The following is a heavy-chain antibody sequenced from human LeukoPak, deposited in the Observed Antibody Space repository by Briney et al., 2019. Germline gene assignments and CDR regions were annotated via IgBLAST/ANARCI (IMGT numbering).Heavy chain of an antibody. V-gene: IGHV3-15*01. D-gene: IGHD3-10*01. J-gene: IGHJ4*02. Sequence: SGGSLRLPCAASGFTLSNSWTSWVRQSPGQGLEWVGRIKSKTDGGTTDYAAPVKGRFTISRDDSKNTLYLQMNSLKTEDTAVYYCTTSIEFYFDYWGQGTLVSVSS. CDR2: IKSKTDGGTT. CDR3: TTSIEFYFDY. CDR1: GFTLSNSW.